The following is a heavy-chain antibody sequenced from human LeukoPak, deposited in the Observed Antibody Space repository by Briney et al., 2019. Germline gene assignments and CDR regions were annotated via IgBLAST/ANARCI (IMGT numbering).Heavy chain of an antibody. CDR2: IYPGDSDT. CDR3: ARPDYYDSSGYYFDAFDI. CDR1: GNSFTNYW. Sequence: GESLKISCKVSGNSFTNYWIDWVRQMPGKGLEWMGIIYPGDSDTRYSPSFQGQVTISADKSISTAYLQWSSLKASDTAMYYCARPDYYDSSGYYFDAFDIWGQGTMVTVSS. J-gene: IGHJ3*02. V-gene: IGHV5-51*01. D-gene: IGHD3-22*01.